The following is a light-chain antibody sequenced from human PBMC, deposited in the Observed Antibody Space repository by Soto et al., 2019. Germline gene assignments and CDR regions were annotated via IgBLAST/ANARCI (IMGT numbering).Light chain of an antibody. CDR1: SSDVGSYNL. CDR3: CSYAGPVV. J-gene: IGLJ2*01. CDR2: EGS. Sequence: QSALTQPASVSGSPGQSITISCTGTSSDVGSYNLVSWYQQHPGKAPKLMIYEGSKRPSGVSNRFSGSKSGNTASLTISGLQAEDEADYHCCSYAGPVVFGGGTKLTVL. V-gene: IGLV2-23*01.